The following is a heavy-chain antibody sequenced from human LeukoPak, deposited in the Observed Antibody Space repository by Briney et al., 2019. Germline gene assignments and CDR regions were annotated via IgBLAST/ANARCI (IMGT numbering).Heavy chain of an antibody. Sequence: GGSLRLSCAASGFTFSSYAMSWVRQAPGKGLEWVSGISGSGGSTYYADSVKGRFTIFRDNSKNTLYLQMNSLRAEDTAVYHCANGWSPDYWGRGTPVTVSS. CDR2: ISGSGGST. D-gene: IGHD2-15*01. J-gene: IGHJ4*02. V-gene: IGHV3-23*01. CDR1: GFTFSSYA. CDR3: ANGWSPDY.